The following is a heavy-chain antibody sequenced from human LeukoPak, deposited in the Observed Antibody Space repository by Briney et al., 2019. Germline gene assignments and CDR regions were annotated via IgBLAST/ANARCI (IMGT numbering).Heavy chain of an antibody. D-gene: IGHD4-17*01. J-gene: IGHJ4*02. Sequence: GESLKISCKGSGYRFTSYWIGWVRLLPGKGLEWMGIIYPADSDTRYSPSLQGQVTISADKSLNTAYLQWNSLEASDTAMYYCARTTVSTTYFDYWGQGSLVTVSS. CDR1: GYRFTSYW. CDR2: IYPADSDT. V-gene: IGHV5-51*01. CDR3: ARTTVSTTYFDY.